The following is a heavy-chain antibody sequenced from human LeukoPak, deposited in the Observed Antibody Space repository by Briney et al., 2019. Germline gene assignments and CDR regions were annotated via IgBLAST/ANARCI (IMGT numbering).Heavy chain of an antibody. CDR2: IWYDGSNK. V-gene: IGHV3-33*01. D-gene: IGHD5-24*01. Sequence: PGGSLRLSCAASGFTFSSYGMHWVRQAPGKGLEWVAVIWYDGSNKYYADSVKGRFTISRDNPKNTLYLQMNSLRAEDTAVYYCARDGGRWLQLIMGYYFDYWGQGTLVTVSS. J-gene: IGHJ4*02. CDR1: GFTFSSYG. CDR3: ARDGGRWLQLIMGYYFDY.